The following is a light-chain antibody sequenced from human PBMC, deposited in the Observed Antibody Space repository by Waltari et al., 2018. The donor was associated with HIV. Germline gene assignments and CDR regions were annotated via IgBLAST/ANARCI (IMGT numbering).Light chain of an antibody. V-gene: IGLV2-14*01. J-gene: IGLJ2*01. CDR2: EVS. CDR1: RSDVGGYNY. CDR3: VTWDKSLTAVV. Sequence: QSALTQPASVSGSPGQSITISCTGTRSDVGGYNYVSWYQQHPGKAPKLLIYEVSHRPSGVSNRFSGFKSANTASLTISGLQTGDEADYYCVTWDKSLTAVVFGGGTKLTVL.